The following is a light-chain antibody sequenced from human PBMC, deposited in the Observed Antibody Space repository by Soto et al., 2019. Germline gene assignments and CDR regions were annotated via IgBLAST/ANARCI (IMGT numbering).Light chain of an antibody. CDR1: KNDVGFYDF. Sequence: QSALTQPPSASGSPGQAVTISCTGTKNDVGFYDFVSWYQHHPGKAPRLIIYEVVQRPSGVPDRFSGSKSGNTASLTVSGLQAADEADYVCKSYAGSNTDVFGSGTKLTV. V-gene: IGLV2-8*01. J-gene: IGLJ1*01. CDR3: KSYAGSNTDV. CDR2: EVV.